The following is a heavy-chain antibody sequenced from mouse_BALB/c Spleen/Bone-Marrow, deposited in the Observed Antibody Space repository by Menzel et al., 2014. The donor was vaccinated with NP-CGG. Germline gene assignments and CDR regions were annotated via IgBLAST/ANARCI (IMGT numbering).Heavy chain of an antibody. Sequence: EVKLVESGGGLVQPGGSLRLSCATSGFTFTDYYMSWVRQPPGKALEWLGFIRNKANGYTTEYSASVKGRFTISRDNSQSILYLQMNTLRAEDSATYFCARDINDNYNWYFDAWGAGTTVTVSS. CDR3: ARDINDNYNWYFDA. J-gene: IGHJ1*01. CDR2: IRNKANGYTT. D-gene: IGHD2-1*01. V-gene: IGHV7-3*02. CDR1: GFTFTDYY.